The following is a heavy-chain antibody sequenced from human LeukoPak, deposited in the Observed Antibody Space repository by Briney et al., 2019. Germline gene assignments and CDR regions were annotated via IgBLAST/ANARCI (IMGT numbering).Heavy chain of an antibody. Sequence: GGSLRLSCAASGFTVSSKYMSWVRQAPGKGLEWVSVIYSDRSTYYADSVKGRFTISRDNSRNTLYLPLNSLRAEDTAIYYCVKDKPMILVANYPYYFDYWGQGTLVTVSS. CDR1: GFTVSSKY. D-gene: IGHD3-22*01. CDR3: VKDKPMILVANYPYYFDY. J-gene: IGHJ4*02. CDR2: IYSDRST. V-gene: IGHV3-66*01.